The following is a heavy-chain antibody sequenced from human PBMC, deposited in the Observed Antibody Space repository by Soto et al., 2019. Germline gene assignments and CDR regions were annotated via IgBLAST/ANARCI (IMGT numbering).Heavy chain of an antibody. CDR1: RYTFTSYG. D-gene: IGHD6-13*01. Sequence: QVQLVQSGAEVKKPWASVQVSCKASRYTFTSYGVRWVRQAHAQGLEWMGGISAYNGNTNYAQKLQVRVTMTTDASKSPAYMELMILSSDDTGVYYCARAPRSSGYAPWGQGTLVTVSS. J-gene: IGHJ5*02. CDR2: ISAYNGNT. CDR3: ARAPRSSGYAP. V-gene: IGHV1-18*01.